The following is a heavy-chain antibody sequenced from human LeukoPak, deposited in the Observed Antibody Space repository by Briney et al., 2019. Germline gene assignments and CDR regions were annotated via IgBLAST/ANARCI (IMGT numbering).Heavy chain of an antibody. J-gene: IGHJ4*02. CDR2: ISYDGSNK. V-gene: IGHV3-30*18. CDR1: GFTFSSYG. D-gene: IGHD3-10*01. CDR3: AKDSILWFGEPTPEYDY. Sequence: GGPLRLSCAASGFTFSSYGMHWVRQAPGKGLEWVAVISYDGSNKYYADSVKGRFTISRDNSKNTLYLQMNSLRAEDTAVYYCAKDSILWFGEPTPEYDYWGQGTLVTVSS.